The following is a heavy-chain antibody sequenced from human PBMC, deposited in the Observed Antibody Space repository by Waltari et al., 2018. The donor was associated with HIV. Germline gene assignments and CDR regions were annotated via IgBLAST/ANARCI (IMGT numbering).Heavy chain of an antibody. Sequence: QVQLVQSGVEVKKPGASVKVPCKASGYTFTSYGITWVRQAPGQGREWMGGVSRTDGNPNYAGKRQGGVSMTTDTATRTDYMELRSLRADDTAVYYCARGGYYYASGGSPASYYGMDVWGQGTTVTVSS. CDR2: VSRTDGNP. J-gene: IGHJ6*02. V-gene: IGHV1-18*01. CDR1: GYTFTSYG. CDR3: ARGGYYYASGGSPASYYGMDV. D-gene: IGHD3-10*01.